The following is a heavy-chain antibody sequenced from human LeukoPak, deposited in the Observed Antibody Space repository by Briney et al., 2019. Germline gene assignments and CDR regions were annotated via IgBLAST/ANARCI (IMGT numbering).Heavy chain of an antibody. V-gene: IGHV3-7*01. CDR1: GFTFSSYW. D-gene: IGHD4-17*01. CDR2: IKQDGSEK. CDR3: ASSSDYLEYFDY. J-gene: IGHJ4*02. Sequence: GGSLRLSCAASGFTFSSYWMSWVRQAPGKGLEWVANIKQDGSEKCYVDSVKGRFTISRDNAKNSLYLQMNSLRAEDTAVYYCASSSDYLEYFDYWGQGTLVTVSS.